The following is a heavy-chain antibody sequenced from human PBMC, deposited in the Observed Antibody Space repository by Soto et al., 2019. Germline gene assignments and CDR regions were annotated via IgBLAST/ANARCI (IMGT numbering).Heavy chain of an antibody. J-gene: IGHJ5*02. Sequence: SETLSLTCSVSGGTISGYYWTWIRQPAGKGLEWIGRIYSSGNTKYNPSLQSRVTTSLDTSNNQFSLRLTSVTAADTAVYYCARGQRFSDWFDPWGQGTLVTVS. CDR1: GGTISGYY. CDR2: IYSSGNT. D-gene: IGHD3-3*01. CDR3: ARGQRFSDWFDP. V-gene: IGHV4-4*07.